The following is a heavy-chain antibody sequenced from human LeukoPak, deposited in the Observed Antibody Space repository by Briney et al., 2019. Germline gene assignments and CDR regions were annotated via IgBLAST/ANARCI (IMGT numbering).Heavy chain of an antibody. J-gene: IGHJ3*02. D-gene: IGHD3-10*02. CDR3: AKDKLSGDHDAFDI. Sequence: GGSLRLSCAATGFTFSNHGMHWVRQAPGKGLEWVTVIRYDGSNKYYADSVKGRFSISRDNFKNTLYLQMNSLRPEDTAVYYCAKDKLSGDHDAFDIWGLGTMVTVSS. CDR1: GFTFSNHG. CDR2: IRYDGSNK. V-gene: IGHV3-30*02.